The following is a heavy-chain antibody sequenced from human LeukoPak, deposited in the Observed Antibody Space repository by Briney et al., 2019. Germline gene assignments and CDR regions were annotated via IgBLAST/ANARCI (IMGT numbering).Heavy chain of an antibody. Sequence: PGGSLRLSCAASGFTVSSNYMSWVRQAPGKGLEWVSVIYSGGSTYYADSVKGRFTISRDNSKNTLYLQMNSLSAEDTAVYYCARELTVAGPLGYWGQGTLVTVSS. V-gene: IGHV3-53*01. J-gene: IGHJ4*02. D-gene: IGHD6-19*01. CDR3: ARELTVAGPLGY. CDR2: IYSGGST. CDR1: GFTVSSNY.